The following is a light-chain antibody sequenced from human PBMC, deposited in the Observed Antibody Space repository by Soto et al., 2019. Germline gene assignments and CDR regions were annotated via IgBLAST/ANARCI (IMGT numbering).Light chain of an antibody. CDR2: GAS. CDR1: QSISTN. Sequence: EIVMTQSPATLSVFPGERATLSCRASQSISTNLAWYQQKPGRAPRLLIYGASARATGIPARFSGSGSGTEFSLTISSLQSEDFAVYYCHQYNNWPPYTFGQGTTLEIK. J-gene: IGKJ2*01. V-gene: IGKV3-15*01. CDR3: HQYNNWPPYT.